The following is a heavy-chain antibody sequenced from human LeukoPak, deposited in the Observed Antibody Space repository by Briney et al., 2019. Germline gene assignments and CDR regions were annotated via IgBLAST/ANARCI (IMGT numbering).Heavy chain of an antibody. CDR1: GFTFSNYA. Sequence: GGSLRLSCAASGFTFSNYAMSWVRQAPGKGLVWVSRINSDGSSTSYADSVKGRFTISRDNTKNSLYLQMNSLTAEDTAVYYCARDAVFGNLPDYWGQGTLVTVSS. CDR3: ARDAVFGNLPDY. J-gene: IGHJ4*02. V-gene: IGHV3-74*01. D-gene: IGHD3-10*02. CDR2: INSDGSST.